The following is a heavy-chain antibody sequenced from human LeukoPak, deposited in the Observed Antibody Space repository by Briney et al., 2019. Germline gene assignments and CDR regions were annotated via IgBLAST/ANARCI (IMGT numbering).Heavy chain of an antibody. D-gene: IGHD3-16*01. Sequence: GSSVKVSCKASGGTFSSYAISWVRQAPGQGLEWMGGIIPIFGTANYAQKFQGRVTITTDESTSSAYMELSSLSSEDTTVYYCARSSREYVWGSFDYWGQGTLVTVSS. CDR2: IIPIFGTA. CDR1: GGTFSSYA. J-gene: IGHJ4*02. CDR3: ARSSREYVWGSFDY. V-gene: IGHV1-69*05.